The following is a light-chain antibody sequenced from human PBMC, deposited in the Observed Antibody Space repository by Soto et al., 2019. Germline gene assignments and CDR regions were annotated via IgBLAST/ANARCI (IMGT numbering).Light chain of an antibody. Sequence: QSVLTQPPSVSGAPGQRVTISCIGSSCSDGSVYNVHWYQQRPGTAPRLLIYDNSHRPSGVPDRFSGSKSGTSASLAITGLQAEDEADYYCQSYDSGLGGYVIFGGGTKLTVL. CDR3: QSYDSGLGGYVI. CDR2: DNS. CDR1: SCSDGSVYN. V-gene: IGLV1-40*01. J-gene: IGLJ2*01.